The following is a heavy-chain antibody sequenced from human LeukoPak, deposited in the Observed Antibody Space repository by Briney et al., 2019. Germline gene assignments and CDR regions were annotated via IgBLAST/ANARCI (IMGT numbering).Heavy chain of an antibody. Sequence: SETLSLTCTVSGGSISSSSYYWGWIRQPPGKGLEWIGSIYYSGSTYYNPSLKSRVTISVDTSKNQFSLKLSSVTAADTAVYYCARDRNDILTGYSKSPINWYFDLWGRGTLVTVSS. V-gene: IGHV4-39*07. J-gene: IGHJ2*01. CDR3: ARDRNDILTGYSKSPINWYFDL. CDR2: IYYSGST. D-gene: IGHD3-9*01. CDR1: GGSISSSSYY.